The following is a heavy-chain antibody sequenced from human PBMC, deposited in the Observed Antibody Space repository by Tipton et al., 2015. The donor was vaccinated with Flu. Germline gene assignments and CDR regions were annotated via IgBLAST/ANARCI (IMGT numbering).Heavy chain of an antibody. Sequence: TLSLTCTVSGGSISSYYWSWIRQPPGKGLEWIGYIYYSGSTNYNPSLKSRVTISVDTSKNQFSLKLSSVTAADTAVYYRARDPGGSGDPENDAAFDIWGQGTMVTVSS. D-gene: IGHD3-16*01. J-gene: IGHJ3*02. CDR2: IYYSGST. CDR3: ARDPGGSGDPENDAAFDI. CDR1: GGSISSYY. V-gene: IGHV4-59*01.